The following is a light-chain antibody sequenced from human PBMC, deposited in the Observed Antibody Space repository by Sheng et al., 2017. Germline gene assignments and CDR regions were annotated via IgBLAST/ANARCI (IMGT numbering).Light chain of an antibody. CDR2: EGS. CDR3: AAWDDSLSGLVV. CDR1: SSDVGSYNL. J-gene: IGLJ2*01. V-gene: IGLV2-14*02. Sequence: QSALTQPASVSGSPGQSITISCTGTSSDVGSYNLVSWYQQHPGKAPKLMIYEGSKRPSGVSNRFSGSRSGNTASLAISGLRSEDEADYYCAAWDDSLSGLVVFGGGTKLTVL.